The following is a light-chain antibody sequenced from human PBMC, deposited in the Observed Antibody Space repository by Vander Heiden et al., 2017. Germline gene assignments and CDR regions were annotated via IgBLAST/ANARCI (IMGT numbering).Light chain of an antibody. J-gene: IGKJ4*01. Sequence: EIVLTQSPATLSLSPGERATLSCRASQSVSSYLAWYQQKPGQAPRLLIYDASNRATGIPARFSGSGSGTDCTRTISSLEPEDFAVYYCQQRSNWAGLTFGGGTKVEIK. CDR2: DAS. CDR1: QSVSSY. CDR3: QQRSNWAGLT. V-gene: IGKV3-11*01.